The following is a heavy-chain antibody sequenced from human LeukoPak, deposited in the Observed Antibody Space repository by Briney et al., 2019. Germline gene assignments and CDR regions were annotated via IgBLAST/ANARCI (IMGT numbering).Heavy chain of an antibody. J-gene: IGHJ4*02. V-gene: IGHV4-4*07. Sequence: SETLSLTCTVSGGSISSYYWSWIRQPAGKGLEWIGRIYTSGSTNYNPSLKSRVTMSVDVSENQVSLKLTSVTAADTAVYYCAREGGFYRPLDYSGQGTLVTVSS. CDR1: GGSISSYY. CDR3: AREGGFYRPLDY. CDR2: IYTSGST. D-gene: IGHD3-3*01.